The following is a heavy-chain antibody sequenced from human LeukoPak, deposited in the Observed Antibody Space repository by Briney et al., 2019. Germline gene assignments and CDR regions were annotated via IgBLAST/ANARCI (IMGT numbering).Heavy chain of an antibody. V-gene: IGHV4-4*07. CDR1: DASISSFY. CDR2: IYTSGST. D-gene: IGHD1-26*01. CDR3: ARDGADSGSYQPLDY. Sequence: SETLSLTCTVSDASISSFYWSWLRQPAGKGPEWLGRIYTSGSTKYNPSLKSRVTMSVDTSKNQFSLKLTSVTAADTAVYYCARDGADSGSYQPLDYWGQGTLVTVSS. J-gene: IGHJ4*02.